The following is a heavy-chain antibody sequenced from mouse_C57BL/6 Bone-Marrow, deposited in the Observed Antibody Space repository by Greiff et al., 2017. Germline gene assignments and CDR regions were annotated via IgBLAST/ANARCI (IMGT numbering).Heavy chain of an antibody. CDR1: GFTFSSYA. V-gene: IGHV5-4*01. D-gene: IGHD1-3*01. CDR2: ISDGGSYT. J-gene: IGHJ4*01. Sequence: EVKVVESGGGLVKPGGSLKLSCAASGFTFSSYAMSWVRQTPGKRLEWVATISDGGSYTYYPDNVKGRFTISRDNAKNNLYLQMSHLKSEDTAMYYCAREALYAMDYWGKGTSVTVSS. CDR3: AREALYAMDY.